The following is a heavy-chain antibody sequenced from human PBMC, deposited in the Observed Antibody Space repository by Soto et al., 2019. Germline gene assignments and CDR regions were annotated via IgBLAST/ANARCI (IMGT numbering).Heavy chain of an antibody. J-gene: IGHJ4*02. D-gene: IGHD6-19*01. CDR1: GFTFEKYG. CDR3: ARFAGQWLFSGFDS. Sequence: EVQLVESGGGVVRPGGSLRLSCAASGFTFEKYGMSWVRQAPGKGLEWVSAINWNGDSTGYADSVKGRFTISRDNAKNSLYLQLNSRRAEDTALYYCARFAGQWLFSGFDSWGQGALVTVSS. V-gene: IGHV3-20*04. CDR2: INWNGDST.